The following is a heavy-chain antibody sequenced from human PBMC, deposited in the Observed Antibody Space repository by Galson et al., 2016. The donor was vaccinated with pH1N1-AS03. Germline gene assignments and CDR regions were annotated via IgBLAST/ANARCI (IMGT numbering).Heavy chain of an antibody. CDR2: TFYGGST. D-gene: IGHD3-10*01. J-gene: IGHJ6*02. V-gene: IGHV4-59*01. Sequence: SETLSLTCSVSGDSLDTFSWTWIRQPPGKGLEWIGFTFYGGSTHSNPPLKSRITISVDTSKNLFSLQLKSVTAADTAVYYCASRSSVLYSYGSDVWGQGTTVIVSS. CDR1: GDSLDTFS. CDR3: ASRSSVLYSYGSDV.